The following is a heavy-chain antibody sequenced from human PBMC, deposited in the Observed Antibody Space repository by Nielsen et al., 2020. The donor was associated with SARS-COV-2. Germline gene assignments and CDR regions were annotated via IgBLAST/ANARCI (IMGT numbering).Heavy chain of an antibody. CDR3: ATDHGARIAAAGAGWGALDI. CDR2: FDPEDGET. CDR1: GYTLTELS. D-gene: IGHD6-13*01. V-gene: IGHV1-24*01. J-gene: IGHJ3*02. Sequence: ASVKVSCKVSGYTLTELSMHWVRQAPGKGLEWMGGFDPEDGETIYAQKFQGRVTMTEDTSTDTAYMELSSLRSEDTAVYYCATDHGARIAAAGAGWGALDIWGQGTMVTVSS.